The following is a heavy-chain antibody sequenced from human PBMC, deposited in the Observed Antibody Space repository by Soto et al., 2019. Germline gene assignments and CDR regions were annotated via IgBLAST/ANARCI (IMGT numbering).Heavy chain of an antibody. CDR3: AKDATYYYDSSGYPINHYFDY. CDR1: GFTFSSYA. D-gene: IGHD3-22*01. Sequence: GGSLRLSCAASGFTFSSYAMSWVRQAPGKGLEWVSAISGSGGSTYYADSVKGRFTISRDNSKNTLYLQMNSLRAEDTAVYYCAKDATYYYDSSGYPINHYFDYWGQGTLVTVSS. V-gene: IGHV3-23*01. J-gene: IGHJ4*02. CDR2: ISGSGGST.